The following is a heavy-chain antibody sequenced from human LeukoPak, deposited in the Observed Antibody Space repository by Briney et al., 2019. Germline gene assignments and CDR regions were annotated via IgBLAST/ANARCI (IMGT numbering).Heavy chain of an antibody. Sequence: PGGSLRLSCAASGFTFSSYAMSWVRQAPGKGLEWVSAISGSGGSTYYADAVTGRFPVSRDNYKNKLSLQMNSMRAEDTAVYFYAKATDYYASSGHSLGWYWGQGTLVTVSS. V-gene: IGHV3-23*01. CDR1: GFTFSSYA. CDR2: ISGSGGST. D-gene: IGHD3-22*01. J-gene: IGHJ4*02. CDR3: AKATDYYASSGHSLGWY.